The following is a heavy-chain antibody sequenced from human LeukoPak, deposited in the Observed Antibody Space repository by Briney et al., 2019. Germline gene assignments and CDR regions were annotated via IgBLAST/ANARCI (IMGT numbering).Heavy chain of an antibody. CDR3: AALWSFDY. V-gene: IGHV3-48*03. CDR2: ISSNGKTI. D-gene: IGHD2-21*01. Sequence: GGSLRLSFAASGFTFDDYGMSWVRQAPGKGLEWISYISSNGKTIYYSDSVKGRFTISRDNAKNSLYLQMNSLRAEDTAVYYCAALWSFDYWGQGTLVSVSS. J-gene: IGHJ4*02. CDR1: GFTFDDYG.